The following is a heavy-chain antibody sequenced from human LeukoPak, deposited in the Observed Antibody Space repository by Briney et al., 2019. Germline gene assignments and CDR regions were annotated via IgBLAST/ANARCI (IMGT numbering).Heavy chain of an antibody. J-gene: IGHJ6*02. CDR1: GGSFSGYY. CDR3: ARAVDTAPARYYYGMDV. CDR2: INHSGST. V-gene: IGHV4-34*01. D-gene: IGHD5-18*01. Sequence: PSETLSLTCAVYGGSFSGYYWSWIRQPPGKGLEWIGEINHSGSTNYNPSLKSRVTISVDTSKNQFSLKPSSVTAADTAVYYCARAVDTAPARYYYGMDVWGQGTTVTVSS.